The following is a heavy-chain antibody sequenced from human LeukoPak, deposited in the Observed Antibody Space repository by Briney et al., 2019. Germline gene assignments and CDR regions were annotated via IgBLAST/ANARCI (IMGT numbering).Heavy chain of an antibody. J-gene: IGHJ4*02. CDR3: ARVLNHYYDSSGYSRKTIPFDY. Sequence: GASVKVSCKASGYTFTGYYMHWVRQAPGQGLEWMGWINPNSGGTNYAQKFQGRVTMTRDTSISTAYMELSRLRSDDTAVYYCARVLNHYYDSSGYSRKTIPFDYWGQGTLVTVSS. CDR2: INPNSGGT. CDR1: GYTFTGYY. D-gene: IGHD3-22*01. V-gene: IGHV1-2*02.